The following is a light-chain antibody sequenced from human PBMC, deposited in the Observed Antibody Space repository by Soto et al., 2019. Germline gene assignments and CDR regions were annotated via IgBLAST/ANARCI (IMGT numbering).Light chain of an antibody. CDR1: SSDVGRYDY. V-gene: IGLV2-14*03. CDR3: SSYTTSSTLV. CDR2: DVI. J-gene: IGLJ2*01. Sequence: QSALTQPASVSGSPGQSITISCTGTSSDVGRYDYVSWYQQHPGKAPKLMIYDVINRPSGVSNRFSGSKSGNTASLTISGLQAEDEADYYCSSYTTSSTLVFGGGTQLTVL.